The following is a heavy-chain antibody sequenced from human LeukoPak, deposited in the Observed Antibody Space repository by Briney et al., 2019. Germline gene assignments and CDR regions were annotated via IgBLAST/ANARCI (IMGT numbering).Heavy chain of an antibody. CDR2: FSYIGTP. V-gene: IGHV4-39*01. D-gene: IGHD3-10*01. Sequence: SETLSLTCTVSGVSIRSSTYYWGWVRQPPGKGLEWIGTFSYIGTPYYNPSLKSRLTISVDKSKNQLSLNLTSVTAADTAVFLCVGLRGFPGYYYYMDVWGIGTTVTVS. CDR1: GVSIRSSTYY. CDR3: VGLRGFPGYYYYMDV. J-gene: IGHJ6*03.